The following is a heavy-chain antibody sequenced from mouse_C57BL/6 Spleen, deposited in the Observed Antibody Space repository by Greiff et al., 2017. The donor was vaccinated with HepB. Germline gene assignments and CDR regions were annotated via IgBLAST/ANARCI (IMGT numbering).Heavy chain of an antibody. CDR3: ARGGTTVVAGYFDV. D-gene: IGHD1-1*01. CDR2: ISDGGSYT. Sequence: EVKVEESGGGLVKPGGSLKLSCAASGFTFSSYAMSWVRQTPEKRLEWVATISDGGSYTYYPDNVKGRFTISRDNAKNNLYLQMSHLKSEDTAMYYCARGGTTVVAGYFDVWGTGTTVTVSS. CDR1: GFTFSSYA. J-gene: IGHJ1*03. V-gene: IGHV5-4*03.